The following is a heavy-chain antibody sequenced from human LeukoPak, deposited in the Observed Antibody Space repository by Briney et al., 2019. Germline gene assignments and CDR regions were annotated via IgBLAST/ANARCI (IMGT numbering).Heavy chain of an antibody. J-gene: IGHJ4*02. D-gene: IGHD3-9*01. Sequence: QPGGSLRLSCTVSGFTVSSNSMSWVRQAPGKGLEWVSFIYSDNTHYSDSVKGRFTISRDNSKNTLYLQMNSLRAEDTAVYYCAKDREYYDILTGYLDYWGQGTLVTVSS. CDR3: AKDREYYDILTGYLDY. V-gene: IGHV3-66*03. CDR2: IYSDNT. CDR1: GFTVSSNS.